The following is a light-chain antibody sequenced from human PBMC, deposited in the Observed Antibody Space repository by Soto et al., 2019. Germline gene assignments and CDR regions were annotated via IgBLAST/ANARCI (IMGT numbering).Light chain of an antibody. CDR2: GVS. CDR3: SLYTSSIISVI. J-gene: IGLJ2*01. Sequence: QSALTQPPSVSGSPGQSVTISCAGTSSDVGNYDRVSWYQQPPGTAPKLLIYGVSHRPSGVPDRFSGSKSGTTASLTISGLQAEDDDDYYSSLYTSSIISVIFGGGTKVTVL. V-gene: IGLV2-18*01. CDR1: SSDVGNYDR.